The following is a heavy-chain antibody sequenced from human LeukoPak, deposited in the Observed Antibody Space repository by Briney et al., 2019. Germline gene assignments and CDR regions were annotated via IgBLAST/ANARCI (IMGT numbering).Heavy chain of an antibody. D-gene: IGHD6-19*01. Sequence: ASVKVSCKASGYTFTGYYIHWVRQAPGQGLEWMGWINPNSGGTSGGTKHAQKFQGRVTMTRDTSISTAYMDLTRLRSDDTAVYYCARAQDGWLVSYWGQGTLVTVSS. CDR1: GYTFTGYY. CDR2: INPNSGGTSGGT. J-gene: IGHJ4*02. V-gene: IGHV1-2*02. CDR3: ARAQDGWLVSY.